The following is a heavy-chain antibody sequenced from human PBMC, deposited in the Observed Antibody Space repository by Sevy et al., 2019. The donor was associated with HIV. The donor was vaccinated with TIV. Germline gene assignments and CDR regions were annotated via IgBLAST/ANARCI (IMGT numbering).Heavy chain of an antibody. CDR1: GGSISSGGYY. J-gene: IGHJ6*03. CDR2: IYYSGST. Sequence: SETLSLTCTVSGGSISSGGYYWSWIHQHPGKGLEWIGYIYYSGSTYYNPSLKSRVTISVDTSKNQFSLKLSSVTAAGTAGDYWARAYCGCDCHPLSYYYMDVWGKGTTVTVSS. CDR3: ARAYCGCDCHPLSYYYMDV. V-gene: IGHV4-31*03. D-gene: IGHD2-21*02.